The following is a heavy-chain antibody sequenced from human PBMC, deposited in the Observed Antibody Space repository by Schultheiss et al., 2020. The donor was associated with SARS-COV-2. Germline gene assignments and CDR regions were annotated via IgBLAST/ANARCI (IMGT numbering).Heavy chain of an antibody. CDR1: GGSISSGGYY. CDR2: IYYSGST. J-gene: IGHJ4*02. Sequence: LRLSCTVSGGSISSGGYYWSWIRQHPGKGLEWIGYIYYSGSTYYNPSLKSRVTISVDTSKNQFSLKLSSVTAADTAVYYCARVVEQWLAFDYWGQGTLVTVSS. D-gene: IGHD6-19*01. CDR3: ARVVEQWLAFDY. V-gene: IGHV4-31*03.